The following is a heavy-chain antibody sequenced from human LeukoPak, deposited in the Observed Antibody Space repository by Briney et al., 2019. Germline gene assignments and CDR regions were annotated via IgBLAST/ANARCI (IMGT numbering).Heavy chain of an antibody. V-gene: IGHV3-23*01. CDR1: GFTFSSYA. CDR3: AKDQNYYYYYMDV. Sequence: WGSLRLSCAASGFTFSSYAMSWVRQARGKGLEWASAISGGGASTYYANSVKGRFTISRDNSKNTLYLQMNSLRAEDTAVYYRAKDQNYYYYYMDVGGKGPTVTVSS. J-gene: IGHJ6*03. CDR2: ISGGGAST.